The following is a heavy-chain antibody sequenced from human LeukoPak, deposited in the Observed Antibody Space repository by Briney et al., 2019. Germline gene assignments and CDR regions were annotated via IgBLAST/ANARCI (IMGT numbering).Heavy chain of an antibody. D-gene: IGHD5-24*01. CDR2: ISGSGGGT. CDR1: GFSFSTYA. CDR3: ARSHTEDGYNIHFDH. Sequence: SGGLLRFSWAAAGFSFSTYAISWVRLAAGEGLEWGSLISGSGGGTHYADSVKGRFTISRDNSNSFLFLQMDTLRADHTAVYFCARSHTEDGYNIHFDHWGQGALITASS. V-gene: IGHV3-23*01. J-gene: IGHJ4*02.